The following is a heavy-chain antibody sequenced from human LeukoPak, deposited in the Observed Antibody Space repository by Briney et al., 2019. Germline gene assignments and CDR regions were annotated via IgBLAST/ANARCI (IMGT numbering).Heavy chain of an antibody. Sequence: SATLSLTCAVSGHSVSSSRHYGAWIRQSPGKGLEWIGYIYYSGSTNYNPSLKSRVTISVDTSKNQFSLKLSSVTAADTAVYYCARASFGVPAAKGLMDVWGKGTTVTVSS. CDR1: GHSVSSSRHY. D-gene: IGHD2-2*01. V-gene: IGHV4-61*01. CDR3: ARASFGVPAAKGLMDV. CDR2: IYYSGST. J-gene: IGHJ6*03.